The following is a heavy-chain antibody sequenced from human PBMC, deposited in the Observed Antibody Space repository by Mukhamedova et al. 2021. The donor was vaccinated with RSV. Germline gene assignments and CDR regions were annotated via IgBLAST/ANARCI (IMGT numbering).Heavy chain of an antibody. CDR2: IYSGDST. V-gene: IGHV3-53*01. D-gene: IGHD6-13*01. Sequence: EWVSVIYSGDSTFYADSVKGRFTISRDNSKNTLYLQMNSLRTEDTAVYYCARRASSSWCLLAWGQGTLVTVSS. CDR3: ARRASSSWCLLA. J-gene: IGHJ5*02.